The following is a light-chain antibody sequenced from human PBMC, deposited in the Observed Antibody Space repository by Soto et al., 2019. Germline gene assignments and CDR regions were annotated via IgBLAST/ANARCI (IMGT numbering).Light chain of an antibody. V-gene: IGLV1-40*01. Sequence: QPVLTQPPSVSGAPGQRVTISCTGSSSNIGAGYAVHWYQQPPGTAPKLLIYGNSNRPSGVPDRFSGSKSGTSASLAITGLQAEDEADYYCQSYDSSLSGYVFGTGTKVTVL. J-gene: IGLJ1*01. CDR2: GNS. CDR3: QSYDSSLSGYV. CDR1: SSNIGAGYA.